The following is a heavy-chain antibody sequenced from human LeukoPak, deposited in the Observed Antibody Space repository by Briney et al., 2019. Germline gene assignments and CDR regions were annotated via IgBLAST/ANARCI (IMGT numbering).Heavy chain of an antibody. D-gene: IGHD1-26*01. Sequence: GGSLRLSCAASGFTFSSYSMNWVRQAPGKGLEWVSSISSSSSYIYYADSVKGRFTISRDNAKNSLYLQMYSLRAEDTAVYYCARESGSYEELYFDYWGQGTLVTVSS. CDR1: GFTFSSYS. CDR3: ARESGSYEELYFDY. J-gene: IGHJ4*02. CDR2: ISSSSSYI. V-gene: IGHV3-21*01.